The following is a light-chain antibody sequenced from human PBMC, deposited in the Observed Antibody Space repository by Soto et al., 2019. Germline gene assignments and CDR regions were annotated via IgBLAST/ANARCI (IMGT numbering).Light chain of an antibody. CDR3: GSYAGPSTV. V-gene: IGLV2-23*02. Sequence: QSALTQPASVSGSAGQSITISCTGTSSDVGNYNLVSWFQHHPGKAPKLIIYDVNKRPSGVSNRFSGSKSGNTASLTISGLQAEDEADYYCGSYAGPSTVFGGGTKLTVL. CDR1: SSDVGNYNL. CDR2: DVN. J-gene: IGLJ3*02.